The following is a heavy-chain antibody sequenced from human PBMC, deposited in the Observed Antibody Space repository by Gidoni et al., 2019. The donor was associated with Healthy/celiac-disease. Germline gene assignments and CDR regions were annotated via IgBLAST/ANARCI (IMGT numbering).Heavy chain of an antibody. CDR1: GFTFSSYS. V-gene: IGHV3-21*01. CDR3: ARAPLYCSGGSCYSYYFDY. J-gene: IGHJ4*02. Sequence: GFTFSSYSMNWVRQAPGKGLEWVSSISSSSSYIYYADSVKGRFTISRDNAKNSLYLQMNSLRAEDTAVYYCARAPLYCSGGSCYSYYFDYWGQGTLVTVSS. CDR2: ISSSSSYI. D-gene: IGHD2-15*01.